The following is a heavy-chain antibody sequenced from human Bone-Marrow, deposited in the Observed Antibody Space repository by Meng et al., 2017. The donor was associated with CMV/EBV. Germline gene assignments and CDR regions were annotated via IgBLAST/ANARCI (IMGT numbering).Heavy chain of an antibody. V-gene: IGHV1-2*02. Sequence: ATVTVSCKASGYTFTGYYMHWVRQAPGQGLEWMGWINPNSGGTNYAQKFQGRVTMTRDTSISTAYMELSRLRSDDTAVYYCARDPSYNWFDPWGQGTLVTVSS. J-gene: IGHJ5*02. CDR3: ARDPSYNWFDP. CDR1: GYTFTGYY. CDR2: INPNSGGT.